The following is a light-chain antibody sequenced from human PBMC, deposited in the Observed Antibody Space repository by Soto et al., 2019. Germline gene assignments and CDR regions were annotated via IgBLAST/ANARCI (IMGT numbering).Light chain of an antibody. CDR2: DAS. V-gene: IGKV3-11*01. Sequence: EIVLTQSPATLSLSPGERATLSCRASQSVSSYLAWYQQQPGQAPRLLIYDASNRATGIPARFSGSVSGTDFTLTISSLEPEDFAVYYCQQRSNWPPPTFGGGTKVEIK. CDR1: QSVSSY. J-gene: IGKJ4*01. CDR3: QQRSNWPPPT.